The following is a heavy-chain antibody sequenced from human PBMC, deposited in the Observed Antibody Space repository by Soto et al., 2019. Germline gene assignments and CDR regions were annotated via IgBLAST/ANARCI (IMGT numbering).Heavy chain of an antibody. CDR2: IYYSGST. J-gene: IGHJ5*02. CDR3: ARGSSFGDMVNWFDP. D-gene: IGHD3-10*01. CDR1: GGPISSYY. Sequence: PSETLSLTCTVSGGPISSYYWSWIRQPPGKGLEWIGYIYYSGSTNYNPSLKSRVTMTRDTSTSTVYMELSSLRSEDTAVYYCARGSSFGDMVNWFDPWGQGTLVTVSS. V-gene: IGHV4-59*01.